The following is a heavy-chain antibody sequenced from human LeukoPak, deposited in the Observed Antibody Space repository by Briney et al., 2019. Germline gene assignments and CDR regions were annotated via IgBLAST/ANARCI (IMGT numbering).Heavy chain of an antibody. Sequence: PGGSLRLSCAASGFAVSSNYMSWVRQPPGKGLEWLSLSDSSGNTFYADSVKGRFAISRDYLKDTLFLQMNSLRAEDTALYYCARDPVVASPGPFYYHYMDVWGKGTTVTVSS. CDR1: GFAVSSNY. D-gene: IGHD6-13*01. CDR3: ARDPVVASPGPFYYHYMDV. J-gene: IGHJ6*03. CDR2: SDSSGNT. V-gene: IGHV3-53*01.